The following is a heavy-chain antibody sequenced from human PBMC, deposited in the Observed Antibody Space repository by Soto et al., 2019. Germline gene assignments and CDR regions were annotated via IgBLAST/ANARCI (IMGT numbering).Heavy chain of an antibody. CDR3: ARPLRTGHGDYDF. Sequence: GESLKISCRASGYNFLDYWINWVRQVPGQGLEWMGKIDPKDSYTYYSPSFKGRVTISADKSISTAYLQWNSLRASDTAIYFCARPLRTGHGDYDFWGPGTVVTV. CDR1: GYNFLDYW. J-gene: IGHJ4*02. V-gene: IGHV5-10-1*01. D-gene: IGHD2-8*01. CDR2: IDPKDSYT.